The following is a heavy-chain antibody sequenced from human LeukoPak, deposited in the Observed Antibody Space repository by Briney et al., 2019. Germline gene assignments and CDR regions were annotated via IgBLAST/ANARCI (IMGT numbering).Heavy chain of an antibody. V-gene: IGHV1-2*02. CDR3: AREITGMIGPTDY. J-gene: IGHJ4*02. CDR1: GYTFSGYY. D-gene: IGHD1-20*01. Sequence: ASVKVSCKASGYTFSGYYVHWVRQAPGQGLEWMGWINPNSGDTNYAQKFQGRVIMTRDTSISTAYMELSRLTSADTAVYYCAREITGMIGPTDYWGQGTLVTVSS. CDR2: INPNSGDT.